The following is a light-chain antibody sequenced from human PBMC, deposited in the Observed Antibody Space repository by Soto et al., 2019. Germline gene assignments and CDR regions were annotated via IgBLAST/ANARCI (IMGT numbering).Light chain of an antibody. CDR3: QQRSNWPPT. J-gene: IGKJ2*01. CDR2: DAS. V-gene: IGKV3-11*01. Sequence: EIVLTQSPATRSLSPGERATLSCRASQSVSSYLAWYQQKPGQAPRLLMYDASNRAIGIPARFSGSGSGTDFTLTISTLEPEDSAVYYCQQRSNWPPTFGQGTKLEIK. CDR1: QSVSSY.